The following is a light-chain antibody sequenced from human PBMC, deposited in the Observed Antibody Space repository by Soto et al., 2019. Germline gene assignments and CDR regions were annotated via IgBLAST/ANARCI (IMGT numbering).Light chain of an antibody. CDR2: DAS. Sequence: EVVLTQSPGTLSLSPGERVTLSCRASQSVSSAYLAWYQHKPGQVPRLLMHDASSRATGIPDRFSGSGSGTDFTLTIGRQEPEDYAVYYCQQYATPPYTFGQGTKLEIK. J-gene: IGKJ2*01. V-gene: IGKV3-20*01. CDR1: QSVSSAY. CDR3: QQYATPPYT.